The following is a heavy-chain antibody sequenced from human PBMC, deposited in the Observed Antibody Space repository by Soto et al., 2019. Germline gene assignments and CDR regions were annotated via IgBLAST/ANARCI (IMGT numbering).Heavy chain of an antibody. J-gene: IGHJ4*02. CDR2: INPNSGGT. V-gene: IGHV1-2*04. Sequence: ASVNVSGQASGYTFTGDYMHWVRQAPGQGLEWMGWINPNSGGTNYAQKFQGWVTMTRDTSISTAYMELSRLRSDDTAVYYCARKSAGSGWYFDYWGQGTLVTVSS. CDR3: ARKSAGSGWYFDY. CDR1: GYTFTGDY. D-gene: IGHD6-19*01.